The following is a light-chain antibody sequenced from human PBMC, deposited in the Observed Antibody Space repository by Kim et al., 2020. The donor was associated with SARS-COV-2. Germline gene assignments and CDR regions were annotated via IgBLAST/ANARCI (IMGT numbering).Light chain of an antibody. CDR1: QSISSY. CDR2: AAS. CDR3: QQSYSTPPRT. J-gene: IGKJ1*01. V-gene: IGKV1-39*01. Sequence: SVGDRVTITCQASQSISSYLNWYQQKPGKAPKLLIYAASSLQSGVSSRFSGSGSGTDFTLTISSLQPEDFASYYCQQSYSTPPRTFGQGTKVDIK.